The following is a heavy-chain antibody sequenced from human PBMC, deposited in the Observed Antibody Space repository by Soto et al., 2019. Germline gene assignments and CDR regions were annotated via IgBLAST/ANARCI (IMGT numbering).Heavy chain of an antibody. J-gene: IGHJ4*02. D-gene: IGHD2-2*02. CDR1: GYRFSSYW. Sequence: GESLKISCQGSGYRFSSYWIGWVRQMPFKCLEWMGIIYLGDSNTRYSPSFQGQVTISADKSISTAYLQWSSLKASDTAIYYCARQEYCSSTSCYNVDSWGQGTLVTVSS. CDR3: ARQEYCSSTSCYNVDS. CDR2: IYLGDSNT. V-gene: IGHV5-51*01.